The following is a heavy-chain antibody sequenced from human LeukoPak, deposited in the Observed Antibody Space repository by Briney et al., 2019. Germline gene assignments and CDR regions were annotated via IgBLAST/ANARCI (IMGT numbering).Heavy chain of an antibody. D-gene: IGHD2/OR15-2a*01. Sequence: GGSLRLSCAASGFTFSIYSMSWIRQARGKGLEWVSCISSSGSTIYYADSVKGRFTISRDNAKNSLYLQMNSLRAEDTAVYYCARDSARYYFRGYWYFDLWGRGTLVTVSS. CDR2: ISSSGSTI. J-gene: IGHJ2*01. CDR1: GFTFSIYS. CDR3: ARDSARYYFRGYWYFDL. V-gene: IGHV3-11*01.